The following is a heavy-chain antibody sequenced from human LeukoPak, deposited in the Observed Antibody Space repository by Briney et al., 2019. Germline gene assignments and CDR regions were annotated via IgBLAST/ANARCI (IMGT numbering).Heavy chain of an antibody. CDR2: ISSSSTTI. CDR3: ARGAIVGASRWFDP. D-gene: IGHD1-26*01. V-gene: IGHV3-48*04. CDR1: VFTFSSYS. J-gene: IGHJ5*02. Sequence: PGGSLRLSCAASVFTFSSYSMNWVRQAPGKGLEWVSYISSSSTTIYYADSVKGRFTISRDNAKNSLYLQMNSLRAEDTAVYYCARGAIVGASRWFDPWGQGTLVTVSS.